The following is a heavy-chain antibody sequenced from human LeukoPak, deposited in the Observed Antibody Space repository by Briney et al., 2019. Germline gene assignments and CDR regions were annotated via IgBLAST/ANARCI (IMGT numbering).Heavy chain of an antibody. Sequence: GGSLRLSCAASGFTFSSYWMSWVRQAPGKGLEWVASIKEDGSEKYYVDSVKGRFTISRDNSKNSLNLQMNSLRAEDTAVYYCARGGRLYSGDGMDVWGQGTTVIVSS. CDR1: GFTFSSYW. D-gene: IGHD1-26*01. CDR3: ARGGRLYSGDGMDV. V-gene: IGHV3-7*01. CDR2: IKEDGSEK. J-gene: IGHJ6*02.